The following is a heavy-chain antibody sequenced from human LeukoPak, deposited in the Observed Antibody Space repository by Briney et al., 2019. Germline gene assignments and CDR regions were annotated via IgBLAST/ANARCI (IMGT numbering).Heavy chain of an antibody. CDR1: GGSISTYY. CDR3: ARDRAVVLMVYARGNYMDV. D-gene: IGHD2-8*01. Sequence: SETLSLTCTISGGSISTYYWSWIRQPAGKGLEWIGRIYTSGSTNYNPSLKSRVTMSVDTSKNQFSLKLTSVTAADTAVYYCARDRAVVLMVYARGNYMDVWGKGTTVTVSS. J-gene: IGHJ6*03. CDR2: IYTSGST. V-gene: IGHV4-4*07.